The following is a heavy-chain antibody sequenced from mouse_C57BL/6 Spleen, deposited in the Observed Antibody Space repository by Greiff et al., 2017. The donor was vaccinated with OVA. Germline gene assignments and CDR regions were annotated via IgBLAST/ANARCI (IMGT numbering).Heavy chain of an antibody. Sequence: QVQLKESGPELVKPGASVKLSCKASGYTFTSYDINWVKQRPGQGLEWIGWIYPRDGSTKYNEKFKGKATLTVDTSSSTAYMELHSLTSEDSAVYFCARRVTTVVAPDWYFDVWGTGTTVTVSS. CDR2: IYPRDGST. CDR1: GYTFTSYD. D-gene: IGHD1-1*01. V-gene: IGHV1-85*01. J-gene: IGHJ1*03. CDR3: ARRVTTVVAPDWYFDV.